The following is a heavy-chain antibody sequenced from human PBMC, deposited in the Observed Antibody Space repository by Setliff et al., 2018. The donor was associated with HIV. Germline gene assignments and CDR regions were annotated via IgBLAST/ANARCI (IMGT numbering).Heavy chain of an antibody. CDR3: ARRPAGAVAGGYGMDV. J-gene: IGHJ6*02. V-gene: IGHV4-38-2*01. Sequence: SETLSLTCAVSNYSISSASYWGWIRHPPGKGLEWIGSIYHRGSTYYNPSLKTRVTIAVDTSKNQFSLKLSSVTAADTAVYYCARRPAGAVAGGYGMDVWGQGTTVT. CDR1: NYSISSASY. D-gene: IGHD6-19*01. CDR2: IYHRGST.